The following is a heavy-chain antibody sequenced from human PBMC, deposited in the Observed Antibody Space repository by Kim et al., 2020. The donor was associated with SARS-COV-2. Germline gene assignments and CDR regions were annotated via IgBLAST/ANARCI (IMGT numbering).Heavy chain of an antibody. CDR3: ERDRIAVAVFDY. V-gene: IGHV3-30*01. D-gene: IGHD6-19*01. J-gene: IGHJ4*02. Sequence: KDYAASVKGRITISRGNSKNTPYLQRNSRRAEDTDVYYCERDRIAVAVFDYWGQGTLVTVSS. CDR2: K.